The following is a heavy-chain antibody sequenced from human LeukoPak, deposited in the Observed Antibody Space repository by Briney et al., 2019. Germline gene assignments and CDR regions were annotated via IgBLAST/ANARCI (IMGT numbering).Heavy chain of an antibody. CDR2: IYYSGST. CDR3: ARLFRGLGLHRNYYFHMDV. V-gene: IGHV4-39*07. D-gene: IGHD3-10*01. CDR1: GGSISSSSYY. Sequence: PSETLSLTCTVSGGSISSSSYYWGWIRQPPGKGLEWIGSIYYSGSTYYNPSLKSRVTISVDTSKNQISLKLRSVTAADTAVYYCARLFRGLGLHRNYYFHMDVWGKGTTVTVSS. J-gene: IGHJ6*03.